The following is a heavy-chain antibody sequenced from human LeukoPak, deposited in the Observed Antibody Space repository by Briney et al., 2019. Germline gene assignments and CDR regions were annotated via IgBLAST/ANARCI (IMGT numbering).Heavy chain of an antibody. CDR2: IKQDGSEK. D-gene: IGHD3-3*01. CDR3: ARDFKIFGVVEASFDY. Sequence: PGGSLRLSCADSGFTFSRYWMTWVRQAPGKGLEWVANIKQDGSEKYYVDSVKGRFTISRDNAKNSLYLQMNSLRAEDTAVYYCARDFKIFGVVEASFDYWGEGTLVTVSS. V-gene: IGHV3-7*01. CDR1: GFTFSRYW. J-gene: IGHJ4*02.